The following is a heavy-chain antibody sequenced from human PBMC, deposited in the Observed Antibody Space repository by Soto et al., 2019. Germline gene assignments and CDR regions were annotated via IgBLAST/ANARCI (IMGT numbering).Heavy chain of an antibody. CDR1: GGSISSYY. D-gene: IGHD3-16*02. Sequence: PSETLSLTCTVSGGSISSYYWSWIRQPPGKGLEWIGYIYYSGSTNYNPSLKSRVTISVDTSKNQFSLKLSSVTAADTAVYYCARHRIMITFRGVIVGTAFDIWGKGTMVTV. J-gene: IGHJ3*02. CDR3: ARHRIMITFRGVIVGTAFDI. CDR2: IYYSGST. V-gene: IGHV4-59*08.